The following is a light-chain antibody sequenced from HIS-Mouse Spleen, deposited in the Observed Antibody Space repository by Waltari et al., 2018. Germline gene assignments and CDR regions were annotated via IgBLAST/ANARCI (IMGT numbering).Light chain of an antibody. Sequence: DIPLTQYPSFLSASEGDRVTITCRASQGISSYLAWYQQKPGKAPKLLLYAASTLHSGVPSRFSGSGSGTEFTLTISSLQPEDFATYSCQQLNSPSFGPGTKVYIK. J-gene: IGKJ3*01. V-gene: IGKV1-9*01. CDR3: QQLNSPS. CDR1: QGISSY. CDR2: AAS.